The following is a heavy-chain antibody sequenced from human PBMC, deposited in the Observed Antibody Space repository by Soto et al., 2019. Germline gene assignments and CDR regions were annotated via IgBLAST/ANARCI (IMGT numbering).Heavy chain of an antibody. CDR2: ISAYNGNT. CDR3: ARGGSGDSSGYNFDY. D-gene: IGHD3-22*01. Sequence: ASVKVSCKASGYTFTSYGISWVRQAPGQGLEWMGWISAYNGNTNYAQKLQGRVTMTTDTSTSTAYMELRSLRYDDTAVYYCARGGSGDSSGYNFDYWGQGTMGTVSS. V-gene: IGHV1-18*01. J-gene: IGHJ4*02. CDR1: GYTFTSYG.